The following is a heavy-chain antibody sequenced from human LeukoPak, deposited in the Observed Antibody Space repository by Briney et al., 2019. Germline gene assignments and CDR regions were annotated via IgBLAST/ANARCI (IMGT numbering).Heavy chain of an antibody. V-gene: IGHV3-30*18. D-gene: IGHD3-22*01. Sequence: GGSLRLSCAASGFTFSSYGMHWVRQAPGKGREGVAVILYDGSNKYYADSVKGRFTISRDNSKNTLYLQMNSLRAEDTAVYYCAKGDSSGYYFPSFRFDPWGQGTLVTVSS. CDR1: GFTFSSYG. CDR3: AKGDSSGYYFPSFRFDP. CDR2: ILYDGSNK. J-gene: IGHJ5*02.